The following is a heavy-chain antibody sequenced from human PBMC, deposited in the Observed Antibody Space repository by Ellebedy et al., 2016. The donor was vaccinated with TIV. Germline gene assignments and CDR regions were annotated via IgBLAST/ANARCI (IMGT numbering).Heavy chain of an antibody. J-gene: IGHJ4*02. CDR2: ISSDGSVK. CDR1: GFTFSSYG. Sequence: PGGSLRLSCAASGFTFSSYGMHWIRQAPGKGLEWVAVISSDGSVKYYGDSVKGRFAISRDNSKNTVYLQMNNLRAEDTAVYYCGKEYDSSGHYIAGDYWGLGTLVTVSS. CDR3: GKEYDSSGHYIAGDY. V-gene: IGHV3-30*18. D-gene: IGHD3-22*01.